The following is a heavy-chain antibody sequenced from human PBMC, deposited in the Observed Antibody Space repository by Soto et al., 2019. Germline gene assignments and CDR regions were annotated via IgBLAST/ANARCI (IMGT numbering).Heavy chain of an antibody. CDR1: GGSISSSSYY. D-gene: IGHD6-6*01. CDR3: ATTAGEYSSYPDAFDI. CDR2: IYYSGST. V-gene: IGHV4-39*01. Sequence: SETLSLTCTVSGGSISSSSYYWGWIRQPPGKGLEWIGSIYYSGSTYYNPSLKSRVTISVDTSKNQFSLKLSSVTAADTAVYYCATTAGEYSSYPDAFDIWGQGTMVTVSS. J-gene: IGHJ3*02.